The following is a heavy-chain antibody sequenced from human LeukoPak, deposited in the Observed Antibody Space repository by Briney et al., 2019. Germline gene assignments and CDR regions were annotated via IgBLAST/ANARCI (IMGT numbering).Heavy chain of an antibody. Sequence: GGSLRLSCSASGFTFSSYAMHWVRQAPGKGLEYVSAISSNGGSTYYADSVKGIFTISRDNSKNTLYLQMSSLRAEDTAVYYCVKNRLTTVVTPNAFDYWGQGTLVTVS. CDR3: VKNRLTTVVTPNAFDY. V-gene: IGHV3-64D*06. J-gene: IGHJ4*02. CDR2: ISSNGGST. D-gene: IGHD4-23*01. CDR1: GFTFSSYA.